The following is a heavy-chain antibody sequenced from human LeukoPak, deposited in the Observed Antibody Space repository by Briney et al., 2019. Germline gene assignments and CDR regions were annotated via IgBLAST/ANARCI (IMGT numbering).Heavy chain of an antibody. Sequence: GGSLRLSCAASGFTFSSYAMSWVRQAPGKGLEWVSAISGSGGSTYYADSVKGRFTISRDNSKNTLYLQMNSLRAEDTAVYYCAKVAIAVADHFPWVYYWGQGTLVTVSS. CDR3: AKVAIAVADHFPWVYY. CDR1: GFTFSSYA. J-gene: IGHJ4*02. V-gene: IGHV3-23*01. D-gene: IGHD6-19*01. CDR2: ISGSGGST.